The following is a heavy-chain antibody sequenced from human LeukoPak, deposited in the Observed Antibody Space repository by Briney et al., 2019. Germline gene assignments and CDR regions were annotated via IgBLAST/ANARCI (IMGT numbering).Heavy chain of an antibody. CDR2: INPNSDGT. V-gene: IGHV1-2*02. Sequence: ASVKVSCKASGYTFTGLYVHWVRQAPGQGLEWMGWINPNSDGTRLAQKFQGRVTMTRDTSITTAYMELTWLKSDDTAVYYCAREPPAYCGTDCYALGYWGQGTLVTVSS. CDR3: AREPPAYCGTDCYALGY. CDR1: GYTFTGLY. D-gene: IGHD2-21*02. J-gene: IGHJ4*02.